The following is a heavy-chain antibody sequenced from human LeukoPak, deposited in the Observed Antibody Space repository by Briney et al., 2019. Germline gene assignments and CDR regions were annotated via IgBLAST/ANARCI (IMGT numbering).Heavy chain of an antibody. CDR1: GGTFSSYT. J-gene: IGHJ4*02. V-gene: IGHV1-69*02. D-gene: IGHD6-19*01. CDR2: IIPILGIA. Sequence: SVKVSCKASGGTFSSYTISWVRQAPGQGLEWMGRIIPILGIANYAQKFQGRVTITADKSTSTAYMELSSLRSEDTAVYYCARGSEWLLYYFDYWGQGTLVTVSS. CDR3: ARGSEWLLYYFDY.